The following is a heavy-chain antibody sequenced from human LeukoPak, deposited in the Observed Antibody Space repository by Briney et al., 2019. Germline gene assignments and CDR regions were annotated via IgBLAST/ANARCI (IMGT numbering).Heavy chain of an antibody. D-gene: IGHD6-19*01. J-gene: IGHJ4*02. V-gene: IGHV3-66*01. CDR3: ARGFRWLVDYFDY. Sequence: GGSLRLSCEASGFTVSSNYMSWVRQAPGKGLEWVSVIYSGGSTYYADSVKGRFTISRDNSKNTLYLQMNSLRAEDTAVYYCARGFRWLVDYFDYWGQGTLVTVSS. CDR1: GFTVSSNY. CDR2: IYSGGST.